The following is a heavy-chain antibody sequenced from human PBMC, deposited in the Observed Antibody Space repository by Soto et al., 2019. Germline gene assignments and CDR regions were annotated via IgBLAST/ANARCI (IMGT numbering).Heavy chain of an antibody. Sequence: KPSETLSLTCLVSSGSISDYYWCWIRPPAGKGLEWIGRLYANGTYDYNPSRRSRITMSVDASKNHISLRLNTVTAADTSLYDCTLCAAARYFDLWGRGTLVTVSS. V-gene: IGHV4-4*07. D-gene: IGHD6-25*01. CDR2: LYANGTY. CDR1: SGSISDYY. J-gene: IGHJ2*01. CDR3: TLCAAARYFDL.